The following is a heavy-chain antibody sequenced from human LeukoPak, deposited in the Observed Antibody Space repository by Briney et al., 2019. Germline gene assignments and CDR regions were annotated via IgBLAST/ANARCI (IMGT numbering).Heavy chain of an antibody. V-gene: IGHV3-23*01. CDR2: ISGSGGST. J-gene: IGHJ4*02. CDR1: GFTFSSDW. CDR3: AKADDDSSSWFLRSYFDY. Sequence: GGSLRLSCAASGFTFSSDWMSWVRQAPGKGLERVSAISGSGGSTYYADSVKGRFTISRDNSKNTLYLQMNSLRAEDTAVYYCAKADDDSSSWFLRSYFDYWGQGTLVTVSS. D-gene: IGHD6-13*01.